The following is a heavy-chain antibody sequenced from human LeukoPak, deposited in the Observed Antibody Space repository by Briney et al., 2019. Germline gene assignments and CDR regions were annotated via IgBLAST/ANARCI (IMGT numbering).Heavy chain of an antibody. CDR3: ARHSYGYFDY. J-gene: IGHJ4*02. CDR1: GGSISSGSYY. Sequence: SETLSLTCTVSGGSISSGSYYWSWIRQPAGKGLEWIGRIYTSGSTNYNPSLKSRVTISVDTSKNLFSLRLSSVTAADTAIYYCARHSYGYFDYWGQGTLVTVSS. V-gene: IGHV4-61*02. D-gene: IGHD4-17*01. CDR2: IYTSGST.